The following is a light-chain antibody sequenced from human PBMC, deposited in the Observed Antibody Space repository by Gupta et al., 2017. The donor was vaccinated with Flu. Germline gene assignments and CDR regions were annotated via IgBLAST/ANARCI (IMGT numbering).Light chain of an antibody. CDR3: QQYETYPHT. Sequence: DIQMTQSPSTLSASVGDTVTISCRASQSVGNWLAWYQFRPGTAPRLLIYKGSNSESGDPSKFSGSGSGTDFTLTIRSLQPDDFATYYCQQYETYPHTFGWGTKVEIK. V-gene: IGKV1-5*03. CDR1: QSVGNW. J-gene: IGKJ4*01. CDR2: KGS.